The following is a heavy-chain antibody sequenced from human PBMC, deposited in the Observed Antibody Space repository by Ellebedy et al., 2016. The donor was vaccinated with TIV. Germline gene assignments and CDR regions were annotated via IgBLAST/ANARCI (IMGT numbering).Heavy chain of an antibody. Sequence: AASVKVSCKASGYTFTSYAMHWVRQAPGQRLEWMGWINAGNGNTKYSQKFQGRVTITRDTSASTAYMELSSLRSEDTAVYYCARERGSYGSGSYYNVSKWFDPWGQGTLVTVSS. CDR3: ARERGSYGSGSYYNVSKWFDP. J-gene: IGHJ5*02. D-gene: IGHD3-10*01. V-gene: IGHV1-3*01. CDR2: INAGNGNT. CDR1: GYTFTSYA.